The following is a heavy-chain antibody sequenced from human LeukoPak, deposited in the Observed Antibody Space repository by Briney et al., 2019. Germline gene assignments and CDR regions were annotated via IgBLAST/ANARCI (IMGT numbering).Heavy chain of an antibody. CDR2: IKQDGSEK. Sequence: GGSLRLSCAASGFTFSSYWMSWVRQAPGKGLEWVANIKQDGSEKYYVDSVKGRFTISRDNAKNSLYLQMNSLRAEDTAVYYCARTGGNYYDSSGYCDWGQGTLVTVSS. CDR3: ARTGGNYYDSSGYCD. D-gene: IGHD3-22*01. J-gene: IGHJ4*02. CDR1: GFTFSSYW. V-gene: IGHV3-7*03.